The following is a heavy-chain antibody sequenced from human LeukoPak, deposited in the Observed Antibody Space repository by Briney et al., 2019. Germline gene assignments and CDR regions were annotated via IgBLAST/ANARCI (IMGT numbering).Heavy chain of an antibody. Sequence: SETLSLTCTVSGGSISSSSYYWGWIRQPPGKGLEWIGSIYYSGSTYYNPSLKSRVTISVDTSKNQFSLKLSSVTAADTAVYYCARQMGTTYYDFWSGYSLFDYWGQGTLVTVSS. D-gene: IGHD3-3*01. CDR3: ARQMGTTYYDFWSGYSLFDY. CDR1: GGSISSSSYY. CDR2: IYYSGST. J-gene: IGHJ4*02. V-gene: IGHV4-39*01.